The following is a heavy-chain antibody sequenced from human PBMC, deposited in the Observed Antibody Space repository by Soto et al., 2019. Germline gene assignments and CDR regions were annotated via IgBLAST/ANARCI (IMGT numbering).Heavy chain of an antibody. CDR1: GGTFSSDA. CDR2: IIPMFGTA. V-gene: IGHV1-69*12. Sequence: QVQLVQSGAEVKKPGSSVKVSCKASGGTFSSDAISWVRQAPGQGLEWMGGIIPMFGTANYAQKFQDKVTITADEPXTXAXXGLSGLKSEDTAVYYWARGAGIAADGMVYYYGMDVWGQGTTVTVSS. CDR3: ARGAGIAADGMVYYYGMDV. J-gene: IGHJ6*02. D-gene: IGHD6-13*01.